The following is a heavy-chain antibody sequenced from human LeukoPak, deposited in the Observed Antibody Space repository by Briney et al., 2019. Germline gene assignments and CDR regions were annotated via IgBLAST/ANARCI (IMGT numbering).Heavy chain of an antibody. D-gene: IGHD7-27*01. V-gene: IGHV4-4*07. CDR2: IYTSGST. CDR3: ARTQSTRPFWGPYYFDY. J-gene: IGHJ4*02. CDR1: GGSISSYY. Sequence: SETLSLTCTVSGGSISSYYWSWIRQPAGKGLEWIGRIYTSGSTNYNPSLKSRVTMSVDTSKNQFSLKLSSVTAADTAVYYCARTQSTRPFWGPYYFDYWGQGTLVTVSS.